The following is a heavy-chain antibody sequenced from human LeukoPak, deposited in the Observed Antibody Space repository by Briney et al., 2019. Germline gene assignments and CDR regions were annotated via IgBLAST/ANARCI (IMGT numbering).Heavy chain of an antibody. CDR3: ARLRGYSSGRVYYYYGMDV. V-gene: IGHV3-9*01. Sequence: GGSLRLSCAASGFTFHDYAMHWVRQAPGKGLEWVSGINWNSGTIAYADSVKGRFTISRDNAKNSLYLQMNSLRAEDTAVYYCARLRGYSSGRVYYYYGMDVWGQGTTVTVSS. CDR1: GFTFHDYA. J-gene: IGHJ6*02. CDR2: INWNSGTI. D-gene: IGHD6-19*01.